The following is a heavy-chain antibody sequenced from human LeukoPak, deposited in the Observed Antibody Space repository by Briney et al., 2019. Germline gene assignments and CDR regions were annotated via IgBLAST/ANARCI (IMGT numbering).Heavy chain of an antibody. D-gene: IGHD1-1*01. CDR2: VNHSGST. J-gene: IGHJ4*02. V-gene: IGHV4-34*01. CDR3: ASWNARTHSIDD. Sequence: SETLSLTCAVYGASFSGYYWNWIRQPPGKGLEWTGEVNHSGSTKYNPSLRGRVTMSVDTSKSQISLDLDSVTATDTAVYYCASWNARTHSIDDWGRGTPVTVSS. CDR1: GASFSGYY.